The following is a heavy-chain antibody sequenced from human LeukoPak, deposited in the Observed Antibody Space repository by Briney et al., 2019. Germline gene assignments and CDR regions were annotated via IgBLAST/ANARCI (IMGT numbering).Heavy chain of an antibody. CDR2: IKSDGSST. D-gene: IGHD4-11*01. J-gene: IGHJ6*04. CDR3: ARDRSYIMDV. Sequence: GGSLRLPCAASGFSFSPYWMHWVRQAPGKGLVWVSLIKSDGSSTTYADSVKGRFTISRDNAKNTLYLQMNSLRAEDTAVYYCARDRSYIMDVWGKGTTVTVSS. V-gene: IGHV3-74*01. CDR1: GFSFSPYW.